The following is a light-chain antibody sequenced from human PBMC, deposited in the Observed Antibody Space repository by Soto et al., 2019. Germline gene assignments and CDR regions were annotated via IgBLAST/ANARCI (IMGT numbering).Light chain of an antibody. J-gene: IGKJ5*01. Sequence: EIVMTQSPATLSASPGERATLSCRASQRVSNNLAWYQQRPGRSPRLLIYATSTRATGIPARFSGSGSGTEFTLTISSLQSEDFAVYYCQQYDNWPPPFGQGTRLEIK. CDR1: QRVSNN. V-gene: IGKV3-15*01. CDR3: QQYDNWPPP. CDR2: ATS.